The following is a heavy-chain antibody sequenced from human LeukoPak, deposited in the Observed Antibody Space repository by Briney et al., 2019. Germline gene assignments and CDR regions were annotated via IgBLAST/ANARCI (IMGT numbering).Heavy chain of an antibody. CDR2: IYYSGST. Sequence: PSQTLSLTCTVSGASISSGGYYWSWIRQHPGKGLEWIGYIYYSGSTYYNPSLKGRVTISVDTSKNQFSLKLSSVTAADTAVYYCAKYYFDSSGYYYFDYWGEGTLVTVSS. CDR1: GASISSGGYY. CDR3: AKYYFDSSGYYYFDY. D-gene: IGHD3-22*01. J-gene: IGHJ4*02. V-gene: IGHV4-31*03.